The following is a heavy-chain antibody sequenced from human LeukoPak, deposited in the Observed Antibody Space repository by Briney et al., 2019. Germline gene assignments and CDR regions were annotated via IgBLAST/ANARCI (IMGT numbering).Heavy chain of an antibody. D-gene: IGHD3-22*01. Sequence: GGSLRLSCAASGFTFSSYAMSWDRQAPGKGLEWVSAISGSGGSTYYADSVKGRFTISRDNSKNTLYLQMNSLRAEDTAVYYCAKAVVVIIHGDYFDYWGQGTLVTVSS. CDR2: ISGSGGST. J-gene: IGHJ4*02. CDR1: GFTFSSYA. V-gene: IGHV3-23*01. CDR3: AKAVVVIIHGDYFDY.